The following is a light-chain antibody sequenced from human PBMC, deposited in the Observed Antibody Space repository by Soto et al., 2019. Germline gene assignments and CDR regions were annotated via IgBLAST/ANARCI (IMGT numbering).Light chain of an antibody. V-gene: IGKV1-13*02. CDR3: QQVNSFPST. CDR1: QAISVS. Sequence: IQMTQSPSTLSASVGDTVTISCRASQAISVSLAWYRQKPGKAPNLLIYDASTLQEGVPSRFSGGGSGTDFTLTLSSLQPEDFATYYCQQVNSFPSTFGQGTRLETK. J-gene: IGKJ5*01. CDR2: DAS.